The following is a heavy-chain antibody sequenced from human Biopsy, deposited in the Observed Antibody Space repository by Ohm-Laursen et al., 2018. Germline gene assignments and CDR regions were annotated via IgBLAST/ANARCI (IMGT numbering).Heavy chain of an antibody. D-gene: IGHD1-26*01. V-gene: IGHV4-4*07. J-gene: IGHJ3*02. Sequence: SDTLSLTCTVSGDSINNYYWSWIRQPSGKGLEWIGRIYTSGSPNYNLSLESRVTMSVDTSKNQFYLNLRSVTAADTAVYYCARGTGRYYVYGAFDIWGQGTVVTVSS. CDR3: ARGTGRYYVYGAFDI. CDR1: GDSINNYY. CDR2: IYTSGSP.